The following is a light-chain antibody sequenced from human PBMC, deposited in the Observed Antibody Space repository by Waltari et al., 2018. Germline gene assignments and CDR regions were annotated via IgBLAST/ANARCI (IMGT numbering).Light chain of an antibody. J-gene: IGKJ2*01. Sequence: EIVLTQSPGTLSLSPGERATLSCRASQSVSSSYLAWYQQTPGQAPRLLIYGASSRATGIPDRFSGSGSGTDFTLTISRLVPEDFAVYYCQQYGSAPPYTFGQGTKLEIK. V-gene: IGKV3-20*01. CDR1: QSVSSSY. CDR3: QQYGSAPPYT. CDR2: GAS.